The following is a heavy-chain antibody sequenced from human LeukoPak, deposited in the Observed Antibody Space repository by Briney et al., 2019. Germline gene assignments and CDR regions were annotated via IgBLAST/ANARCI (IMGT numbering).Heavy chain of an antibody. V-gene: IGHV3-33*01. CDR3: ARDTYSSGWHYYFDY. J-gene: IGHJ4*02. CDR2: IWYDGSNK. D-gene: IGHD6-19*01. Sequence: GGSLRLSCAASGFTFSSYGMHWVRQAPGKGLEWVAVIWYDGSNKCYADSVKGRFTISRDNSKNTLYLQMNSLRAEDTAVYYCARDTYSSGWHYYFDYWGQGTLVTVSS. CDR1: GFTFSSYG.